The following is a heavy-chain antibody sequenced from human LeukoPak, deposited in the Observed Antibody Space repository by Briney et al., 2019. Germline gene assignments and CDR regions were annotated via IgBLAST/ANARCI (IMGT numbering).Heavy chain of an antibody. CDR1: GGSLSSYY. CDR3: ARDYGDYGMDV. CDR2: IYYSGST. D-gene: IGHD4-17*01. Sequence: SETLSLTCTVSGGSLSSYYWSWIRQPPGKGLEWIGYIYYSGSTNYNPPLKSRVTISVDTSKNQFSLKLSSVTAADTAVYYCARDYGDYGMDVWGQGTTVTVSS. V-gene: IGHV4-59*01. J-gene: IGHJ6*02.